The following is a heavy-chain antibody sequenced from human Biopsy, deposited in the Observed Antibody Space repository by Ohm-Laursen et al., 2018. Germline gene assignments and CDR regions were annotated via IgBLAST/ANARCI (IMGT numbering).Heavy chain of an antibody. D-gene: IGHD2-2*01. Sequence: ASVKVSCKPSGYTFTAFSVHWLRQAPGQGLEWMGWINPKSGDTDYPQNFQGRVSMTRDTSISTAYMDLSRLRSDDTAVYYCARGRRHCSGTCSRWYFDPWGRGTLVTVPS. V-gene: IGHV1-2*02. CDR1: GYTFTAFS. CDR2: INPKSGDT. J-gene: IGHJ2*01. CDR3: ARGRRHCSGTCSRWYFDP.